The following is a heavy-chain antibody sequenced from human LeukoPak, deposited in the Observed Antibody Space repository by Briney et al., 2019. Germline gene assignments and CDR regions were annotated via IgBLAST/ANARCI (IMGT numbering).Heavy chain of an antibody. Sequence: ASVKVSCKASGYTFTSYGISWVRQAPGQGLEWMGWISAYNGNTNYAQKLQGRVTMTADTSTSTAYMELRSLRSDDTAVYYCARDLNEIGNGAFDIWGQGTMVTVSS. D-gene: IGHD2/OR15-2a*01. V-gene: IGHV1-18*01. CDR2: ISAYNGNT. CDR3: ARDLNEIGNGAFDI. CDR1: GYTFTSYG. J-gene: IGHJ3*02.